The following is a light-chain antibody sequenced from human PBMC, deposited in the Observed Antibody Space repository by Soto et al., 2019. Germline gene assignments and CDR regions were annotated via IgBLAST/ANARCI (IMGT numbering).Light chain of an antibody. CDR3: SSYTSSSSYV. V-gene: IGLV2-14*01. J-gene: IGLJ1*01. CDR1: SSDVGGSRY. Sequence: QSALTQPASVSGSPGQSITISCTGTSSDVGGSRYVSWYQQNPGRAPKLLIYEVTNRPSGVSNRFSGSKSGNTASLTISGLQAEDEAYYYCSSYTSSSSYVFGTGTKLTVL. CDR2: EVT.